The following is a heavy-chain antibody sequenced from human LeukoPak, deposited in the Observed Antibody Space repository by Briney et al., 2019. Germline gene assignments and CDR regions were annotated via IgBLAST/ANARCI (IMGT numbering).Heavy chain of an antibody. CDR2: INHSGST. CDR3: ARERGYSYEELDY. J-gene: IGHJ4*02. D-gene: IGHD5-18*01. V-gene: IGHV4-34*01. CDR1: GGSFSGYY. Sequence: PSETLSLTCAVYGGSFSGYYWSWIRQPPGKGLEWIGEINHSGSTNYSPSLKSRVTISVDTSKNQFSLKLSSVTAADTAVYYCARERGYSYEELDYWGQGTLVTVSS.